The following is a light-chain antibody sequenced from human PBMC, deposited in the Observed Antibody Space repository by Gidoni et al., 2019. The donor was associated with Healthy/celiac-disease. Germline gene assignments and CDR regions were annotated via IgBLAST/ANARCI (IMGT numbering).Light chain of an antibody. Sequence: DIQLTQSPSFLSASVGDRVTITCRASQGIRSYLAWYQQKPGKAPKLLIYAASTLQSGVPSKFSGSGSGTEFTLTISSLQPEDFATYYCQQLNSYPITFXQXTRLEIK. CDR1: QGIRSY. J-gene: IGKJ5*01. V-gene: IGKV1-9*01. CDR3: QQLNSYPIT. CDR2: AAS.